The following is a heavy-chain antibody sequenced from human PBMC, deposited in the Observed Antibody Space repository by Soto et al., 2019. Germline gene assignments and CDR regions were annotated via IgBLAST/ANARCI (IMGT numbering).Heavy chain of an antibody. V-gene: IGHV2-70*11. CDR2: IDWDDDE. D-gene: IGHD4-4*01. CDR3: TRTVIGQYYYGMDV. CDR1: GLSLSTGGMC. Sequence: SGPTLVNPTQTLTLTCTFSGLSLSTGGMCVSWIRQPPGKALEWLARIDWDDDEYYSTSLKTRLSISKDTSKNQVVLTMTNMDVVDTATYYCTRTVIGQYYYGMDVWGQGT. J-gene: IGHJ6*02.